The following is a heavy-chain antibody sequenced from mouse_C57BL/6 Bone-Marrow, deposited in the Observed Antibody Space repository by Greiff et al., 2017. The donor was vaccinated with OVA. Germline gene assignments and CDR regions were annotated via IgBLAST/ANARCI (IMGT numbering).Heavy chain of an antibody. V-gene: IGHV1-4*01. CDR2: INPSSGYT. CDR3: ARYYYGSSYAY. J-gene: IGHJ3*01. Sequence: QVQLKESGAELARPGASVKMSCKASGYTFTSYTMHWVKQRPVQGLEWIGYINPSSGYTKYNQKFKDKATLTADKSSSTAYMQLSSLTSEDSAVYYCARYYYGSSYAYWGQGTLVTVSA. CDR1: GYTFTSYT. D-gene: IGHD1-1*01.